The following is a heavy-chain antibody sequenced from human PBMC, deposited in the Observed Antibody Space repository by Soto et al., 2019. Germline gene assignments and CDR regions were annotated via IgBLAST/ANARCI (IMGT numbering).Heavy chain of an antibody. J-gene: IGHJ4*02. V-gene: IGHV3-64D*06. CDR1: GFTFSSYA. CDR3: VKDFYRWLQSSCFDY. D-gene: IGHD5-12*01. CDR2: ISSNGGST. Sequence: GGSLRLSCSASGFTFSSYAMHWVRQAPGKGLEYVSAISSNGGSTYYADSVKGRFTISRDNSKNTLYLQMSSLGAEDTAVYYCVKDFYRWLQSSCFDYWGQGTLVTVSS.